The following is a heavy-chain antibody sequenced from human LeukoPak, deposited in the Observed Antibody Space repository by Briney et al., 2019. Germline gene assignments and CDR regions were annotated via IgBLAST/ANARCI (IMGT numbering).Heavy chain of an antibody. V-gene: IGHV3-9*01. CDR2: ISWNSGSI. CDR3: AKDSSGSYYGPGRFFDY. D-gene: IGHD1-26*01. Sequence: GRSLRLSCAASGFTFDDYAMHWLRHAPGKGLELVSGISWNSGSIDYADSVKGRFTICRDNAKNSLYLQMNSLRAEDRALYYCAKDSSGSYYGPGRFFDYWGQGTLVTVSS. J-gene: IGHJ4*02. CDR1: GFTFDDYA.